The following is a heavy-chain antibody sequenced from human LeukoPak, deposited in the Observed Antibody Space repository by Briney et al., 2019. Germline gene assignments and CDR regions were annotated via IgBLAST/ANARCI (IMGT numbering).Heavy chain of an antibody. D-gene: IGHD3-10*01. V-gene: IGHV3-23*01. J-gene: IGHJ4*02. CDR1: GFTFSSYA. Sequence: GGSLRLSCAASGFTFSSYAMSWVRQAPGKGLEWVSAISGSGGSTYYADSVKGRFAISRDSSKNTLFLQMNSLRAEDTAVYYCAKGGYYGSGSYYLDQWGQGTLVTVSS. CDR3: AKGGYYGSGSYYLDQ. CDR2: ISGSGGST.